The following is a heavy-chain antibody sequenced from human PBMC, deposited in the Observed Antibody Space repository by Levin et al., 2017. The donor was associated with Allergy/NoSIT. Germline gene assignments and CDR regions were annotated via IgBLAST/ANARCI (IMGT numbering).Heavy chain of an antibody. CDR2: ISNSGGTT. CDR1: GFTFSSSN. Sequence: LSLTCAASGFTFSSSNMNWVRQAPGKGLEWVSFISNSGGTTYYADSVRGRFTISRDNAKNSLYLQMSSLGDEDTAMYYCARESAGSYLYFWGQGTLVTVSS. D-gene: IGHD3-10*01. J-gene: IGHJ4*02. V-gene: IGHV3-48*02. CDR3: ARESAGSYLYF.